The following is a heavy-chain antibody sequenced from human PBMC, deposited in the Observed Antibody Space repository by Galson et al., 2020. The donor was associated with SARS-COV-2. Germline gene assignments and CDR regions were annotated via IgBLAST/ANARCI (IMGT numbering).Heavy chain of an antibody. Sequence: ETSETLSLTCTVSGGSISSGDYYWSWIRQPPGQGLEWIGYIYYSGSTYSNPSLKSRVTISVETSKNQFSLKLSSVTAADTAVYYCARDPSPDYDDSSGYYYNFAFDIWGQGTMVTVSS. CDR2: IYYSGST. CDR3: ARDPSPDYDDSSGYYYNFAFDI. V-gene: IGHV4-30-4*01. D-gene: IGHD3-22*01. CDR1: GGSISSGDYY. J-gene: IGHJ3*02.